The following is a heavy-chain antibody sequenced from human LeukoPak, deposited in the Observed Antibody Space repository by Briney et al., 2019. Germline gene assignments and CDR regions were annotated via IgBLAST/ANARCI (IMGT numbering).Heavy chain of an antibody. J-gene: IGHJ5*02. CDR2: ISYDGSNK. CDR3: ARAVVVVAATPLSGFDP. V-gene: IGHV3-30*04. D-gene: IGHD2-15*01. CDR1: GFTFSSYA. Sequence: GWSLRLSCAASGFTFSSYAMHWVRQAPGKGLEWVAVISYDGSNKYYADSVKGRFTISRDNSKNTLYLQMNSLRAEDTAVYYCARAVVVVAATPLSGFDPWGQGTLVTVSS.